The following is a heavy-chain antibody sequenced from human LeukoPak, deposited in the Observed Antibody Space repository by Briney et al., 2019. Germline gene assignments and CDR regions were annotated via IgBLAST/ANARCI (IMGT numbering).Heavy chain of an antibody. CDR2: IKEDGREK. D-gene: IGHD3-10*01. CDR3: ARGGRPDY. J-gene: IGHJ4*02. Sequence: GGSLRLSCAASGFTFNSYGMNWVRQAPGKGLECVANIKEDGREKYYVDSVKGRFTISRDNAKNSLYLQMSSLRAEDTAVYYCARGGRPDYWGQGTLVTVSS. CDR1: GFTFNSYG. V-gene: IGHV3-7*01.